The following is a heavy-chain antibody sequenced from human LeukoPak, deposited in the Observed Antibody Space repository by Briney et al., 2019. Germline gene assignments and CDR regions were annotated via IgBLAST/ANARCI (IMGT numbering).Heavy chain of an antibody. Sequence: GGSLRLSCAASGFTFSSYAMSWVRQAPGKGLEWVSAISGSGGSTYYADSVKGRFTISRDNSKNTLYLQMNSLRAEDTAVYYCAREYYDSSGYQPLGDAFDIWGQGTMVTVSS. V-gene: IGHV3-23*01. CDR1: GFTFSSYA. CDR3: AREYYDSSGYQPLGDAFDI. J-gene: IGHJ3*02. D-gene: IGHD3-22*01. CDR2: ISGSGGST.